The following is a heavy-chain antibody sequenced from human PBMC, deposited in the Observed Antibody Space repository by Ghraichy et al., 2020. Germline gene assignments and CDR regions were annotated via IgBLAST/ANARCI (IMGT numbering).Heavy chain of an antibody. CDR3: ASAAEQLERLNWFDP. J-gene: IGHJ5*02. V-gene: IGHV3-74*01. CDR2: INSDGRST. Sequence: GGSLRLSCAASGFTFSSYWMHWVRQAPGKGLVWVSRINSDGRSTSYADSVKGRFTISRDNAKNTLYLQMNSLRAEDTAVYYCASAAEQLERLNWFDPWGQGTLVAVSS. CDR1: GFTFSSYW. D-gene: IGHD1-1*01.